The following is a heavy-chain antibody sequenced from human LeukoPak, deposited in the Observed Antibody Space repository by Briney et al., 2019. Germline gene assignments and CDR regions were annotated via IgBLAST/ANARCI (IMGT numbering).Heavy chain of an antibody. D-gene: IGHD5-18*01. Sequence: PSETLSLTCTVSGGSISISSYYWGWIRQPPGKGLEWIGSIYYSGSTYYNPSLKSRVTISVDTSKNQFSLKLSSVTAADTAVYYCARSTWIQLWYYFDYWGQGTLVTVSS. CDR3: ARSTWIQLWYYFDY. CDR2: IYYSGST. J-gene: IGHJ4*02. CDR1: GGSISISSYY. V-gene: IGHV4-39*01.